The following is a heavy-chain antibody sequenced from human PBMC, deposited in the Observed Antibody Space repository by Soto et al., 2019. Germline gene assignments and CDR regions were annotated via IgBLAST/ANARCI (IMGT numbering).Heavy chain of an antibody. CDR2: TKDKANSYTT. CDR1: GFTFSDRY. D-gene: IGHD3-16*01. J-gene: IGHJ4*02. CDR3: TIEGAYPGPDFDY. V-gene: IGHV3-72*01. Sequence: PGGSLRLSCAASGFTFSDRYMDWVRQAPGKGLEWVGRTKDKANSYTTEYAASVKGRFTISRDDSRNSVYLQMNSLKTDDTAVYYCTIEGAYPGPDFDYWGQGTLVTVPQ.